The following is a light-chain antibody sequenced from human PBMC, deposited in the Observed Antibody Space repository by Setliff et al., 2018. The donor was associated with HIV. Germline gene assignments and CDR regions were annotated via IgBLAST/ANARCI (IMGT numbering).Light chain of an antibody. CDR1: SSSIGSNT. J-gene: IGLJ1*01. V-gene: IGLV1-44*01. CDR3: AAWDDSLNAFYV. CDR2: SNN. Sequence: QSALTQPPSASGTPGQRVTISCSGSSSSIGSNTVNWYQQLPGTAPKLLIYSNNQRPSGVPDRFSGSKSGTSASLAISGLQSDDEADYYCAAWDDSLNAFYVFGTGTKGTVL.